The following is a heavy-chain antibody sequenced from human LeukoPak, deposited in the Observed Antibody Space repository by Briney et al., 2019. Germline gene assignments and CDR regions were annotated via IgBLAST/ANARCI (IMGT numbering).Heavy chain of an antibody. CDR1: GFTFSDYY. J-gene: IGHJ6*03. CDR2: ISSSGSTI. CDR3: ASPPGGGYYYYYMDV. Sequence: PGGSLRLSCAASGFTFSDYYMSWIRQAPGKGLEWVSYISSSGSTIYYADSVKGRFTISRDNAKNSLYLQMNSLRAEDTAVYYCASPPGGGYYYYYMDVWGKGTTVTVSS. V-gene: IGHV3-11*04. D-gene: IGHD3-16*01.